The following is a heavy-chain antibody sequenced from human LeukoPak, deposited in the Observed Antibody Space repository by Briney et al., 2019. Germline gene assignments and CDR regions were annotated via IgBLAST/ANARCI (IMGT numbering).Heavy chain of an antibody. J-gene: IGHJ6*03. V-gene: IGHV3-23*01. D-gene: IGHD3-22*01. CDR3: AKDSSSYDWGYMDV. CDR1: GFTFSSYA. CDR2: IGGSGGRK. Sequence: PPGGSLRLSCAASGFTFSSYAMSWVRQAPGKGLEWVSVIGGSGGRKHYADSVKGRFTVSRDNSKNTLYLQMNSLRAEDTAVYYCAKDSSSYDWGYMDVWGKGTTVTISS.